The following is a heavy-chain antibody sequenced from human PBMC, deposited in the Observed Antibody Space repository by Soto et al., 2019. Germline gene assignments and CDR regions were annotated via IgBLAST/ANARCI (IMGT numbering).Heavy chain of an antibody. CDR2: MSYDGSNE. J-gene: IGHJ4*02. Sequence: QVQLVESGGGVVQPGRSLRLSCAASGFTFSHYAMHWVRQAPGKGLEWVALMSYDGSNEYYADSVKGRFTISRDNSKNTLYLQMSSLRAEDPAVYYCAKDGSHNFDYWGQGTLVTVSS. D-gene: IGHD1-26*01. CDR1: GFTFSHYA. CDR3: AKDGSHNFDY. V-gene: IGHV3-30*18.